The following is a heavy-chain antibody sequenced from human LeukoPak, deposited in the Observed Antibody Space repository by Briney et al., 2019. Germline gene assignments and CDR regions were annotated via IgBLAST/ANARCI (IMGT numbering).Heavy chain of an antibody. Sequence: SVKVSCKASGGTFSSYAISWVRQAPGQGLEWMGGIIPIFGTANYAQKFQGRVTITTDESTSTAYMELSSLRSEDTAVYYCARAELVGATKAYYYYYYVDVWGKGTTVTVSS. CDR3: ARAELVGATKAYYYYYYVDV. J-gene: IGHJ6*03. D-gene: IGHD1-26*01. CDR1: GGTFSSYA. CDR2: IIPIFGTA. V-gene: IGHV1-69*05.